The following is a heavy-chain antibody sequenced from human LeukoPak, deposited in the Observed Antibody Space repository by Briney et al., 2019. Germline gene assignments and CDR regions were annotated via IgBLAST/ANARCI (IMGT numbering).Heavy chain of an antibody. CDR1: GFTFSSYS. Sequence: GGSLRLSCAASGFTFSSYSMNWVRQAPGKGLEWVSSISSSSSYIYYADSVKGRFTISRDNAKNSLYLQMKSLRAEDTAVYYCAISSGYPNYFDYWGQGTLVTVSS. V-gene: IGHV3-21*01. D-gene: IGHD3-22*01. J-gene: IGHJ4*02. CDR3: AISSGYPNYFDY. CDR2: ISSSSSYI.